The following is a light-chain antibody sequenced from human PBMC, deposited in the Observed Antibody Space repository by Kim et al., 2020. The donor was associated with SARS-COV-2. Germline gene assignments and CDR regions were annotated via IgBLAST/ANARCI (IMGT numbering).Light chain of an antibody. V-gene: IGKV1-5*03. CDR2: QAA. Sequence: DIQMTQSPSTVSASVGDRVSITCRASQRISIWLAWFQQKTGTAPKLLIQQAANLQSGVPSRFRGSGSGTEFTLTISSLQPGDSATYYCQHYYAYPLTFGGGTKVDIK. CDR3: QHYYAYPLT. J-gene: IGKJ4*01. CDR1: QRISIW.